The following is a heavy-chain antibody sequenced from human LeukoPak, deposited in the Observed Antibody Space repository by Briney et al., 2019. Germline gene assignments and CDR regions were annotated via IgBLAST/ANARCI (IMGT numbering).Heavy chain of an antibody. V-gene: IGHV3-38-3*01. CDR1: GFTVSSNE. D-gene: IGHD6-13*01. Sequence: GGSLRLSCAASGFTVSSNEMSWVRQAPGKGLEWVSSISGGSTYYADSVKGRFTISRDNSKNTLYLQMNSLRPEDTAVYYCAKDRIAAGTPYYFDYWGQGTLVTVSS. CDR3: AKDRIAAGTPYYFDY. CDR2: ISGGST. J-gene: IGHJ4*02.